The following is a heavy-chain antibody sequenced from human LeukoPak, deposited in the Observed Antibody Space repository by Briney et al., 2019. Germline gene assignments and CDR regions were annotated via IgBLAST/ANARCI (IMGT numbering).Heavy chain of an antibody. CDR1: GFTFTSYG. CDR3: AKDPERWLQLRLGFSD. D-gene: IGHD5-24*01. V-gene: IGHV3-23*01. CDR2: ISGSGGNT. Sequence: GGSLRFSCAASGFTFTSYGMSWVRQAPGKGLEWVSGISGSGGNTYYADSVKGRFTISRDNSKNTLYLQMNSLRAEDTAVYYCAKDPERWLQLRLGFSDWGQGTLVTVSS. J-gene: IGHJ4*02.